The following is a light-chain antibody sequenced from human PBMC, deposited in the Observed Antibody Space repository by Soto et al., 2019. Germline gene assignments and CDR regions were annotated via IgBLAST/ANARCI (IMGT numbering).Light chain of an antibody. CDR2: KVS. CDR3: MQGTYWPRLT. Sequence: DVVMTQSPLSLPVTLGQPASISCRSSQSLVYSDGNTYLNWFHQRPGQSPRRLIYKVSNRDYGVPARFSGRGSGTDFTLKISRVEAEDVVVYYCMQGTYWPRLTLGGGTKVEIK. J-gene: IGKJ4*01. CDR1: QSLVYSDGNTY. V-gene: IGKV2-30*01.